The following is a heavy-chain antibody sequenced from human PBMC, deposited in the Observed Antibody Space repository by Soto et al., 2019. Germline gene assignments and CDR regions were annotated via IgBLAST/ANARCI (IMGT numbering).Heavy chain of an antibody. D-gene: IGHD5-18*01. CDR2: IYSGGST. Sequence: PGGSLRLSCAASGFTVSSNYMSWVRQAPGKGLEWVSVIYSGGSTYYADSVKGRFTISRDNSKNTLYLQMNSLRAEDTAVYYCAKIKVPGYSYDPFDYWGQGTLVTVSS. J-gene: IGHJ4*02. CDR3: AKIKVPGYSYDPFDY. V-gene: IGHV3-66*01. CDR1: GFTVSSNY.